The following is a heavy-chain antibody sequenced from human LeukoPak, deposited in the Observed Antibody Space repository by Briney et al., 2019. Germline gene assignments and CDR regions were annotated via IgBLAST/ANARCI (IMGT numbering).Heavy chain of an antibody. CDR1: GYSISSGYY. V-gene: IGHV4-38-2*01. CDR2: IYHSGST. Sequence: PSETLSLTCAVSGYSISSGYYWGWIRQPPGKGLEWIGSIYHSGSTYYNPSLKSRVTISVDTSKNQFSLKLSSVTAADTAVYYCARHYRSGYYDSPDYWGQGTLVTVSS. J-gene: IGHJ4*02. D-gene: IGHD3-3*01. CDR3: ARHYRSGYYDSPDY.